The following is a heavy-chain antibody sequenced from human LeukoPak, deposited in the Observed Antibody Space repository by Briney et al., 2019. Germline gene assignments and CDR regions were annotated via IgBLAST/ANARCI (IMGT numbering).Heavy chain of an antibody. D-gene: IGHD3-16*01. J-gene: IGHJ4*02. V-gene: IGHV3-66*01. CDR3: VVSRDLISQWTLFDY. CDR1: GFTVSNNY. Sequence: GGSLRLSCAASGFTVSNNYVTWVRQAPGKGLEWVSVIYSGGSTYYADSVKGKFTLSTDNPKNTLYLQMNSLRAEDTAVYYCVVSRDLISQWTLFDYWGQGTLVTVSS. CDR2: IYSGGST.